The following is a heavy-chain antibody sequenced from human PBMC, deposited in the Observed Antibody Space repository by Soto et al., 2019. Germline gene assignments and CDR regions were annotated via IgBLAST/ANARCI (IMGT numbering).Heavy chain of an antibody. CDR3: ARVERGITIFGVVIPPFDY. Sequence: VQLVESGGGLVKPGGSLRRSCAASGFTFGDYYMSWIRQAPGKGLEWVSYISSSGSTIYYADSVKGRFTISRDNAKNSLYLQMNSLRAEDTAVYYCARVERGITIFGVVIPPFDYWGQGTLVTVSS. CDR1: GFTFGDYY. D-gene: IGHD3-3*01. J-gene: IGHJ4*02. CDR2: ISSSGSTI. V-gene: IGHV3-11*01.